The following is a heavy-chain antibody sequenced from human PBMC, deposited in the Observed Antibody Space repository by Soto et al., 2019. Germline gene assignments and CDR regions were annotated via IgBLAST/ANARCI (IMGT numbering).Heavy chain of an antibody. D-gene: IGHD3-9*01. CDR1: NFTFSNAW. V-gene: IGHV3-15*07. Sequence: PGGSLRLSCAASNFTFSNAWMNWVRQAPGRGLEWVGRIKTKTEGGTSDYATPVNGRFTISRDDSKNMLYLQMNSLKTEDTAVYYCTTSRLTYYDISDWFDPWGQGTLVTVSS. CDR3: TTSRLTYYDISDWFDP. J-gene: IGHJ5*02. CDR2: IKTKTEGGTS.